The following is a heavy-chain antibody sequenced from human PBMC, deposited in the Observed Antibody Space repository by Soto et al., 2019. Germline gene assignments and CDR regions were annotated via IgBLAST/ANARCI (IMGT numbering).Heavy chain of an antibody. CDR3: ARDYRGAVGATGTVSYYYGMDV. CDR2: IWYDGSNK. V-gene: IGHV3-33*01. J-gene: IGHJ6*02. CDR1: GFTFSSYG. Sequence: GGSLRLSCAASGFTFSSYGMHWVRQAPGKGLEWVAVIWYDGSNKYYADSVKGRFTISRDNSKNTLYLQMNSLRAEDTAVYYCARDYRGAVGATGTVSYYYGMDVWGQGTTVTVSS. D-gene: IGHD1-26*01.